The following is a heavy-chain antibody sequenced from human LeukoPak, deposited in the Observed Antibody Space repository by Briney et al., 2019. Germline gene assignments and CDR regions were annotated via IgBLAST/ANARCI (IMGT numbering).Heavy chain of an antibody. Sequence: SETLSLTCTVSGGSISSSSYYWGWIRQSPGRGLEWIGTMSNSGSTYYNPSLKSRVTISGDTAKNQFSLKLSSVTAADTAVYYCARRSQAAAGRGIDYWGQGTLVTVSS. CDR1: GGSISSSSYY. V-gene: IGHV4-39*01. CDR2: MSNSGST. D-gene: IGHD6-13*01. J-gene: IGHJ4*02. CDR3: ARRSQAAAGRGIDY.